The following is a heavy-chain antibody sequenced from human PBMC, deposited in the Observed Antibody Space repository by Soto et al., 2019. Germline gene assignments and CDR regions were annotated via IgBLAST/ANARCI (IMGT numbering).Heavy chain of an antibody. D-gene: IGHD3-22*01. CDR1: GFIFSNAW. CDR3: TTDHPYSYDGSCYDH. V-gene: IGHV3-15*07. CDR2: IKSKTDGGTT. J-gene: IGHJ4*02. Sequence: EVQLVQSGGGLVKSGGSLRLSCAGSGFIFSNAWMNWVRQAPGKGLEWVGRIKSKTDGGTTDYAAPVKGRFTVSRDDSKNTVYLQMNSLKTEDTAVYYCTTDHPYSYDGSCYDHWGQGTLVTVSS.